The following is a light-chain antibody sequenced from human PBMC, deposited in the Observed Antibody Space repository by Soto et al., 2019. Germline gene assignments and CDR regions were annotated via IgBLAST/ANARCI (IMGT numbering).Light chain of an antibody. CDR1: QSITTNS. CDR2: GAS. Sequence: EIVLTQSPGTLSLSPGEGATLSCRASQSITTNSLAWYQQKPGQAPRLLIYGASNRATGVPDRVRASGSGTDFTLSFSRLEPEDFAMYYCQQYVTSPYTFGQGTKLAIK. CDR3: QQYVTSPYT. V-gene: IGKV3-20*01. J-gene: IGKJ2*01.